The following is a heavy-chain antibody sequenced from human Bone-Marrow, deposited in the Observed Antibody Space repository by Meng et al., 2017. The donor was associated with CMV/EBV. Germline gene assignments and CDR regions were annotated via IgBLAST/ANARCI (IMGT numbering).Heavy chain of an antibody. Sequence: GESLKISCAASGFNFSSYAMHWVRQATGKGLEWVSIISYDGSYKYYTDSVKGRFNLSRANSKNTLSLQMNSVRAEDTGVYYCARDLPGYGGVFGMDVWGQGTTVTVSS. CDR2: ISYDGSYK. CDR1: GFNFSSYA. J-gene: IGHJ6*02. D-gene: IGHD3-16*01. V-gene: IGHV3-30*04. CDR3: ARDLPGYGGVFGMDV.